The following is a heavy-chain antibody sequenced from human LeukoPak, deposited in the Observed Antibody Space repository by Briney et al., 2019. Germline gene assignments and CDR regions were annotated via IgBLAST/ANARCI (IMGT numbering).Heavy chain of an antibody. CDR3: ARQNTPHGNFDY. CDR1: GFTLSNYA. CDR2: LGTAGDT. J-gene: IGHJ4*02. D-gene: IGHD5-24*01. V-gene: IGHV3-13*01. Sequence: GGSLRLSCAASGFTLSNYAMHWVRQPAGEGLEWVSALGTAGDTFYPGSVKGRFTISRDNAKKSLFLQMNSLRAEDTAVYYCARQNTPHGNFDYWGQRTLVTVSS.